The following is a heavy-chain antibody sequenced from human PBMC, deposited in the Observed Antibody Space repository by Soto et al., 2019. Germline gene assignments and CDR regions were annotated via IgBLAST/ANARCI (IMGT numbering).Heavy chain of an antibody. V-gene: IGHV4-30-4*01. CDR3: ARAYCSSGSRCPCYYHYSYGMVV. CDR2: IYYSGST. Sequence: SETLSLTCTVSGGSISSGDYYWSWIRQPPGKGLEWIGYIYYSGSTYYNPSLKSRVTISVDTSKNQFSLKLSSATAADTAVHYWARAYCSSGSRCPCYYHYSYGMVVWGQETTVTVSS. D-gene: IGHD2-15*01. CDR1: GGSISSGDYY. J-gene: IGHJ6*02.